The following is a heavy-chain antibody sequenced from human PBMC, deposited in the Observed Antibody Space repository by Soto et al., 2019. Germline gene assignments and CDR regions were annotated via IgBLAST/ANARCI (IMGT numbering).Heavy chain of an antibody. V-gene: IGHV3-23*01. Sequence: GGSLRLSCAASGFTFSSYAMSWVRQAPGKGLEWVSAISGSGGSTYYADSVKGRFTISRDNSKNTLYLQMNSLRAEDTAVYYCAKSGDKGYGARSPPLYDYWGQGTLVTVSS. D-gene: IGHD4-17*01. CDR2: ISGSGGST. CDR1: GFTFSSYA. CDR3: AKSGDKGYGARSPPLYDY. J-gene: IGHJ4*02.